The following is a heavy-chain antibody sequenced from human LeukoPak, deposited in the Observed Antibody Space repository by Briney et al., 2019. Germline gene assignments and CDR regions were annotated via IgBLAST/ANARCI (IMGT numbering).Heavy chain of an antibody. CDR1: GFTFSSYA. CDR2: ISGSGGST. V-gene: IGHV3-23*01. J-gene: IGHJ4*02. Sequence: GGSLRLSWAASGFTFSSYAMSWVRQAPGKGLEWVSAISGSGGSTYYADSVKGRFTISRDNSKNTLYLQMNSLRAEDTAVYYCAKGRGGYCSGGSCYGYYFDYWGQGTLVTVSS. CDR3: AKGRGGYCSGGSCYGYYFDY. D-gene: IGHD2-15*01.